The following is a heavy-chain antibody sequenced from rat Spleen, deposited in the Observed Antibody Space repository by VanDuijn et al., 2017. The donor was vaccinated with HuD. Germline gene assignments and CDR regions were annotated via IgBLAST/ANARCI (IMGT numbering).Heavy chain of an antibody. CDR1: GFTFSDYG. J-gene: IGHJ2*01. CDR3: ARRHYGYTDYFDY. V-gene: IGHV5-29*01. D-gene: IGHD1-9*01. CDR2: ISYDGGRN. Sequence: EVQLVESDGGLVQPGRSLKLSCAASGFTFSDYGMAWVRQAPTKGLEWVATISYDGGRNFYRDSVKGRFTISRANAKSTLNLQMDSLRSEDTATYYCARRHYGYTDYFDYWGQGVMVTVSS.